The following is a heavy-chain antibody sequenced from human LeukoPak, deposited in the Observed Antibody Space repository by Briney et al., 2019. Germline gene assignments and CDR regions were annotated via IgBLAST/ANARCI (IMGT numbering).Heavy chain of an antibody. J-gene: IGHJ4*02. CDR3: ARVVPGTGFFY. CDR2: ISSTSSHI. Sequence: GGSLRLSCAASGFTFSSYSMNWVRQAPGKGLGWVSSISSTSSHIYDADSVKGRVTSSRQNAKNSLYLQMNSLRADDTAVYYCARVVPGTGFFYWGQGTLVTASS. D-gene: IGHD2-8*02. CDR1: GFTFSSYS. V-gene: IGHV3-21*01.